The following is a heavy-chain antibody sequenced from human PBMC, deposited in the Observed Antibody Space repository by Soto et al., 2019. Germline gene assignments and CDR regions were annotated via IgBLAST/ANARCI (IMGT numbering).Heavy chain of an antibody. CDR1: GYTFASYG. CDR2: ISAYNGNT. CDR3: XXXXXXXXXXDY. V-gene: IGHV1-18*01. J-gene: IGHJ4*02. Sequence: QVQLVQSGAEVKKPGASVKVSCKASGYTFASYGISWVRQAPGQGLEWMGWISAYNGNTNYAQNLQGRVTMTTDTXXXXXXXXXXXXXXXXXXXXXXXXXXXXXXXXDYWGQGTLVTVSS.